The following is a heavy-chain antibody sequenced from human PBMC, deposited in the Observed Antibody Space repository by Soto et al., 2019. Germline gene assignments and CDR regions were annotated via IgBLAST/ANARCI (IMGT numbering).Heavy chain of an antibody. V-gene: IGHV1-69*06. Sequence: ASVKVSCKAPGSTFSTFAFHWVRQAPGQGLESMGEIIPLFGKANYAQKFQGRVTFSADRSTTTVFMEVNRLKSDDTAVYYCARGDSTDCSNGVCSFFYNHDMDVCG. CDR3: ARGDSTDCSNGVCSFFYNHDMDV. CDR2: IIPLFGKA. D-gene: IGHD2-8*01. J-gene: IGHJ6*02. CDR1: GSTFSTFA.